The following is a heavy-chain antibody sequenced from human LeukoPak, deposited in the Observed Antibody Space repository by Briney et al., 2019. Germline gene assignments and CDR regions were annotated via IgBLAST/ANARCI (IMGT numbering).Heavy chain of an antibody. V-gene: IGHV3-30-3*01. CDR1: GFTFSSYA. J-gene: IGHJ4*02. Sequence: GRSLRLSSAASGFTFSSYAMHWVRQAPGKGLEWVAVISYDGSNKYYADSVKGRFTISRDNSKNTLYLQMNSLRAEDTAVYYCAREVLLWFGEFDYWGQGTLVTVSS. CDR2: ISYDGSNK. CDR3: AREVLLWFGEFDY. D-gene: IGHD3-10*01.